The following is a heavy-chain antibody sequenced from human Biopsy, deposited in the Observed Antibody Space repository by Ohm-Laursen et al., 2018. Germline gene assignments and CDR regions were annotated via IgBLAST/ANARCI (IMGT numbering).Heavy chain of an antibody. V-gene: IGHV4-59*01. Sequence: SETLSLTWAVSGGSISSDYWSWIRQSPGKGLEWIGYISNRGSNNYNPSLRGRVTISVDTSKNQFSLRLNSVTAADTAVYYCARATNSTGWPYYYFYGMDVWGQGTTVTVSS. CDR3: ARATNSTGWPYYYFYGMDV. J-gene: IGHJ6*02. CDR1: GGSISSDY. D-gene: IGHD2/OR15-2a*01. CDR2: ISNRGSN.